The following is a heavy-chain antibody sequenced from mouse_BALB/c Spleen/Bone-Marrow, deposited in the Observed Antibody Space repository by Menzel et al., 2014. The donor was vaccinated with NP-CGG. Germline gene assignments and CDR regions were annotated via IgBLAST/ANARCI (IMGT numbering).Heavy chain of an antibody. V-gene: IGHV1S53*02. J-gene: IGHJ3*01. D-gene: IGHD4-1*01. CDR1: GYTFTDHA. CDR2: ISPGDGVI. CDR3: KRSLGRFAY. Sequence: VKLMESDAELAKPGASVKISCKASGYTFTDHAIHWAKQKPEQGMEWIGYISPGDGVIKYNEKFKGKAILAANKSSSTAYIQLNSLSSEDSAVYFCKRSLGRFAYWGQGTLVTVSA.